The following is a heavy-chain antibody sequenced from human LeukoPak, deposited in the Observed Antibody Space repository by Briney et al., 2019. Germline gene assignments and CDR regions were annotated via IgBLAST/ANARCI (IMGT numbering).Heavy chain of an antibody. D-gene: IGHD5-12*01. V-gene: IGHV4-39*07. CDR1: GGSISSSSYY. Sequence: PSETLSLTCTVSGGSISSSSYYWGWIRQPPGKGLEWIGSIYYSGSTYYNPSLKSRVTISVDTSKNQFSLRLNSVTAADTAVYYCARVKGGYSGYLEYWGQGTLVTVSS. J-gene: IGHJ4*02. CDR3: ARVKGGYSGYLEY. CDR2: IYYSGST.